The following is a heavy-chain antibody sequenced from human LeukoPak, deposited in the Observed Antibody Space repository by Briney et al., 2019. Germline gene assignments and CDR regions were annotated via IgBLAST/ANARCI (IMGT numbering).Heavy chain of an antibody. CDR3: TRDFWFGGDY. Sequence: GGSLRLSCTASGFTFGDYAMSWFRQAPGKGLEWVGFIRGKIYGETTEYAASVKGRFTISRDDSKSIAYLQMNSLKPEDTAVYYCTRDFWFGGDYWGQGTLVTVSS. V-gene: IGHV3-49*03. CDR1: GFTFGDYA. J-gene: IGHJ4*02. D-gene: IGHD3-10*01. CDR2: IRGKIYGETT.